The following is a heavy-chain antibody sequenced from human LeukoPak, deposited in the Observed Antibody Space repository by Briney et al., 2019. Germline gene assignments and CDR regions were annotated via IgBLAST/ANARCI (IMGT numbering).Heavy chain of an antibody. CDR2: IYHSGST. V-gene: IGHV4-4*02. Sequence: PSGTLSLTCAVSGGSISSSNWWSWVRPPPGKGLEWIGEIYHSGSTNYNPSLKSRVTISVDTSKNQFSLKLSSVTAADTAVYYCARDPPRAYGSNDYTVGAFDIWGQGTMVTVSS. CDR3: ARDPPRAYGSNDYTVGAFDI. J-gene: IGHJ3*02. CDR1: GGSISSSNW. D-gene: IGHD3-22*01.